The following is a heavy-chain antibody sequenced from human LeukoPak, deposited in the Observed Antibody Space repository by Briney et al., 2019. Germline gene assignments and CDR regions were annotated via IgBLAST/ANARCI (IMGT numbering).Heavy chain of an antibody. CDR2: IIPILGIA. V-gene: IGHV1-69*04. CDR3: ARDRGDYQDFDY. CDR1: GGTFSSYA. J-gene: IGHJ4*02. D-gene: IGHD4-17*01. Sequence: SVKVSCKASGGTFSSYAISWVRQAPGQGLEWMGRIIPILGIANYAQKFQGRVTITADKSTSTAYMELSSLRSEDTAVYYCARDRGDYQDFDYWGQGTLVTVSP.